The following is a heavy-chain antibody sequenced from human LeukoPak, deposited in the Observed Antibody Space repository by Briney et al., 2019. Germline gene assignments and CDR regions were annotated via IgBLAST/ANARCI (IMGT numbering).Heavy chain of an antibody. J-gene: IGHJ6*03. V-gene: IGHV3-74*01. CDR1: GFTFSSYW. CDR2: INSDGRST. Sequence: PGGSLRLSCAASGFTFSSYWMHWVRHAPGKGLVWVSRINSDGRSTSYADSVKGRFTISRDNAKNTLYLQMNSLRAEDTALYYCARYQGAAEYYYYYMDVWGKGTTVTVSS. CDR3: ARYQGAAEYYYYYMDV. D-gene: IGHD1-26*01.